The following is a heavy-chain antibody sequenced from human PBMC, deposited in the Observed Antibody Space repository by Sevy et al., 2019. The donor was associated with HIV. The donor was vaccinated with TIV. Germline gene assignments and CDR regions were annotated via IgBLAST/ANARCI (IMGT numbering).Heavy chain of an antibody. Sequence: GGSLRLSCAASGFTFSNAWMNWVRQAPGKGLEWVGRIKSKTDGGTTDYAAPVKGRFTISRDDSKNTLYLQMNSLKTEDTAVYYCTTDLGDSSSHSDGMDVWGQGTTVTVSS. CDR1: GFTFSNAW. J-gene: IGHJ6*02. D-gene: IGHD6-13*01. V-gene: IGHV3-15*07. CDR3: TTDLGDSSSHSDGMDV. CDR2: IKSKTDGGTT.